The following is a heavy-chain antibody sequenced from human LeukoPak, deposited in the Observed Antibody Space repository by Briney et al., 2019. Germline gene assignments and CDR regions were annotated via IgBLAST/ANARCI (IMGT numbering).Heavy chain of an antibody. CDR2: IYSGGST. Sequence: PGGSLRLSCAASGFTVSSNYMSWVRQAPGKGLEWVSVIYSGGSTYYADSVKGRFTISRDNSNNTLYLQMNSLRAEDTAVYYCARVSLAPQLVYYFDYWGQGTLVTVSS. CDR3: ARVSLAPQLVYYFDY. V-gene: IGHV3-53*01. CDR1: GFTVSSNY. D-gene: IGHD6-13*01. J-gene: IGHJ4*02.